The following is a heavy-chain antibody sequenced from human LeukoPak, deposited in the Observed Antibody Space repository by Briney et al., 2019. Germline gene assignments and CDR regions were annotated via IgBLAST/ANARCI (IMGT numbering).Heavy chain of an antibody. Sequence: GGSLRLSCAASGFTFSSYGMHWVRQAPGKGLEWVALIRYDGSNKYYADSVKGRFTISRDNSKNTLYLQMNSLRAEDTAVYYCAKEGIVVVPAAPSPYFDYWGQGTLVTVSS. J-gene: IGHJ4*02. CDR2: IRYDGSNK. V-gene: IGHV3-30*02. CDR3: AKEGIVVVPAAPSPYFDY. CDR1: GFTFSSYG. D-gene: IGHD2-2*01.